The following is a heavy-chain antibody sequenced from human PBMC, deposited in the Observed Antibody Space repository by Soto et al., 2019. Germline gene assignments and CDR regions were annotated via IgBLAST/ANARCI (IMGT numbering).Heavy chain of an antibody. D-gene: IGHD3-3*01. J-gene: IGHJ5*02. V-gene: IGHV3-30*18. CDR1: GFTFSSYG. Sequence: QVQLVESGGGVVQPGRSLRLSCAASGFTFSSYGIHWVRQAPGKGLEWVAVISFDGSNKYYADSVKGRFTISRDNSKNTLYLQMHSLRPEDTAVYYCAKDIPIFGLTEAPWFDPWGQGTLVTVSS. CDR2: ISFDGSNK. CDR3: AKDIPIFGLTEAPWFDP.